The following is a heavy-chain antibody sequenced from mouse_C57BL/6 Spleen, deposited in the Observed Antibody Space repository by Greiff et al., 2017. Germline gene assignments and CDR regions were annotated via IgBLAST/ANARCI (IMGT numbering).Heavy chain of an antibody. CDR2: IRSKSNNYAP. CDR1: GFSFNTYA. CDR3: VSVGAQATYYYSRDD. V-gene: IGHV10-1*01. Sequence: EVMLVESGGGLVQPKGSLKLSCAASGFSFNTYAMNWVRQAPGKGLDWVARIRSKSNNYAPYYADSVKDRFTISRDDSDSMLYLQMNNLKTEDTSMYYCVSVGAQATYYYSRDDWGQGTSVTVSS. D-gene: IGHD3-2*02. J-gene: IGHJ4*01.